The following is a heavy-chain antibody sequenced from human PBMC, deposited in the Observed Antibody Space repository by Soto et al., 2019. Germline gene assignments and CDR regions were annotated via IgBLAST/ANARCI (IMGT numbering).Heavy chain of an antibody. J-gene: IGHJ6*02. CDR3: TRAGSDPGNFYISNYYAMDV. D-gene: IGHD3-10*01. Sequence: GGSLRLSCVASGITFGSRAMSWVRQAPGEGLEWVSTTTDTGGDTKYADSVRGRFTISRDNSKNTLYLQMSSLRAEDSAVYYCTRAGSDPGNFYISNYYAMDVWGRGTTVTVSS. CDR2: TTDTGGDT. CDR1: GITFGSRA. V-gene: IGHV3-23*01.